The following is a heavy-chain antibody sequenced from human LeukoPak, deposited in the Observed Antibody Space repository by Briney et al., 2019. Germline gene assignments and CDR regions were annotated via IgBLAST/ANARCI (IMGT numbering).Heavy chain of an antibody. CDR3: AREIPSDHYYYMDV. CDR1: GGSFSGYY. V-gene: IGHV4-59*01. CDR2: VYSSGST. J-gene: IGHJ6*03. Sequence: SETLSLTCAVYGGSFSGYYWSWIRQPPGKGLEWIGYVYSSGSTNYSPSLKSRVTISVDTSKNQFSLRLSSVTAADTALYYCAREIPSDHYYYMDVWGKGTTVTVSS. D-gene: IGHD2-21*01.